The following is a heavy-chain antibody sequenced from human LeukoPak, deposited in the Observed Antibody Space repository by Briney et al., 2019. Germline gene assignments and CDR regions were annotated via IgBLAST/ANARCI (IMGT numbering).Heavy chain of an antibody. J-gene: IGHJ6*02. V-gene: IGHV4-59*08. Sequence: SETLSLTCTVSGDSISTYYWAWIRQPPGKGLEWIGYISYSGTTNYNPSLKSRVTISVDTSKNQFSLRLSFVTAADTAVYFCARHPLIYYGMDVWGQGTTVTVSS. CDR1: GDSISTYY. CDR3: ARHPLIYYGMDV. D-gene: IGHD3/OR15-3a*01. CDR2: ISYSGTT.